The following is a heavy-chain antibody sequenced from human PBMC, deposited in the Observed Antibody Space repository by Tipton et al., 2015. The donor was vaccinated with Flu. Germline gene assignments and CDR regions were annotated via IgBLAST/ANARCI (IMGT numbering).Heavy chain of an antibody. CDR2: ISSSSNYI. CDR3: ASGYSSNWLVDY. V-gene: IGHV3-21*01. CDR1: GFTFSSYS. J-gene: IGHJ4*02. D-gene: IGHD6-13*01. Sequence: SLRLSCAASGFTFSSYSMKWVRQAPGKGLEWVSSISSSSNYIYYADSVKGRFTISRDNAKNSLYLQMNSLRAEDTAVYYCASGYSSNWLVDYWGQGSLVTVSS.